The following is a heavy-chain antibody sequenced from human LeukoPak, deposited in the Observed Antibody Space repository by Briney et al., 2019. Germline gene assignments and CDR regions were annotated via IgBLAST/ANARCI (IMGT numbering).Heavy chain of an antibody. D-gene: IGHD3-3*01. CDR1: GGTFSSYA. V-gene: IGHV1-69*05. CDR3: ARVHTIFGVVIT. Sequence: SVKVSCKASGGTFSSYAISWVRQAPGQGLEWMGGIIPIFGTANYAQKFQGRVTITTDESTSTAYMELSSLRSEDTAVYYCARVHTIFGVVITWGQGTLVTVSS. J-gene: IGHJ4*02. CDR2: IIPIFGTA.